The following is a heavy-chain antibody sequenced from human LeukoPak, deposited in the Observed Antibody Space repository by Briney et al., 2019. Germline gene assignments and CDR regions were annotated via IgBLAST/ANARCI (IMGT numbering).Heavy chain of an antibody. V-gene: IGHV3-11*01. D-gene: IGHD2-15*01. Sequence: PGGSLRLSCAASGFTFSDYYMSWIRQAPGKGLEWVSYISSSGSTIYYADSVKGRFTISRDNAKNSLYLQMNSLRAEDTAVYYCAVYCSGGSCYRHYYYGMDVWGQGTTVTVSS. CDR3: AVYCSGGSCYRHYYYGMDV. CDR2: ISSSGSTI. CDR1: GFTFSDYY. J-gene: IGHJ6*02.